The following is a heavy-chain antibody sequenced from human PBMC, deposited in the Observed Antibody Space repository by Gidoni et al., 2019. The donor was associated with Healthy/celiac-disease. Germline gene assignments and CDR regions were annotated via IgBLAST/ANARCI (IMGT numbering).Heavy chain of an antibody. J-gene: IGHJ4*02. CDR2: INHSGST. CDR3: ERGGLGRGTIFGVALRSPFDY. CDR1: RGSFIVYY. D-gene: IGHD3-3*01. V-gene: IGHV4-34*01. Sequence: QVQLQHCGAGLLQPSETLSLTCAVYRGSFIVYYCTWIRQPPGKGLEWIGEINHSGSTNYNPSLKSRVTISVDTSKNQFSLKLSAVTAADTAVYYCERGGLGRGTIFGVALRSPFDYWGQGTLVTVSS.